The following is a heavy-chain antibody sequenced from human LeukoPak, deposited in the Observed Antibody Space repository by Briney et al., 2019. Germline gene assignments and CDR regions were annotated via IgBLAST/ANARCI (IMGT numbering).Heavy chain of an antibody. CDR3: ARGGYYGSGNDFRFDP. J-gene: IGHJ5*02. V-gene: IGHV4-59*01. CDR2: FFYSGST. D-gene: IGHD3-10*01. CDR1: GGSIGSNY. Sequence: SETLSLTCSVSGGSIGSNYWSWIRQPPGKGLEWIGYFFYSGSTNYKPSLKSRVTISVDTSKNQFSLKLSSVTAADTAVYYCARGGYYGSGNDFRFDPWGQGTLVTVSS.